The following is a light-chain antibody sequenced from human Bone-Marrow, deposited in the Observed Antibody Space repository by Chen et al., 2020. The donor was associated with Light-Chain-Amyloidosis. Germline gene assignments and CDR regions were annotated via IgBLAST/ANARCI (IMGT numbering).Light chain of an antibody. CDR2: DDS. CDR1: NIGSTS. V-gene: IGLV3-21*02. Sequence: YVLTQPSSVLVAPGQTATIACGGNNIGSTSVHWYLQTPGQAPLLVVYDDSDRPSGIPERLSGSNSGNTATLTISRVEAGDEADYYCQVWDRSSDRPVFGGGTKLTVL. J-gene: IGLJ3*02. CDR3: QVWDRSSDRPV.